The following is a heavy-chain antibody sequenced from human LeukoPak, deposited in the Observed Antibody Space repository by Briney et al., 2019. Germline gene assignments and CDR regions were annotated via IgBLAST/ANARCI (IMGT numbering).Heavy chain of an antibody. V-gene: IGHV4-59*01. CDR3: ARDRAYCGGDCYSPETYYYYGMDV. J-gene: IGHJ6*02. CDR2: IYYSGST. CDR1: GGSISSYY. Sequence: PSETLSLTCTVSGGSISSYYWSWIRQPPGKGLEWIGYIYYSGSTNYNPSLKSRVTISVDTSKNQFSLKLSSVTAADTAVYYCARDRAYCGGDCYSPETYYYYGMDVWGQGTTVTVSS. D-gene: IGHD2-21*02.